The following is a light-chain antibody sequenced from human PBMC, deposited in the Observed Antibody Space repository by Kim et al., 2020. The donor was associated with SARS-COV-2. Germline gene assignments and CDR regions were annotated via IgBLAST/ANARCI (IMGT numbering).Light chain of an antibody. CDR2: DVS. CDR3: SSYTSSSTSYV. V-gene: IGLV2-14*03. J-gene: IGLJ1*01. CDR1: SSQLDGYKY. Sequence: WITIYGTGTSSQLDGYKYYSQYQQQPGKAPKLMIYDVSNRPSGVSNRFSGSKSGNTTYRTISGLQAEDEADYYCSSYTSSSTSYVFGTGTKVTVL.